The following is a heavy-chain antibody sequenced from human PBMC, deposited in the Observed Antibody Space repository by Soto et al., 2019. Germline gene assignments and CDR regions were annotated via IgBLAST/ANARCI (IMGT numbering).Heavy chain of an antibody. CDR3: AKNGLDNSPSAIDS. D-gene: IGHD2-8*01. V-gene: IGHV3-23*01. J-gene: IGHJ4*02. Sequence: EVQLLESGGGLAQPGGSLRLSCAASGFTFRNNVLSWVRQAPGKGLDWVSGITGSGRDTYYADSVKGLFTISRDNSKNMVFLQMNSLRAEDTALYYCAKNGLDNSPSAIDSWGPGTLVTVSS. CDR1: GFTFRNNV. CDR2: ITGSGRDT.